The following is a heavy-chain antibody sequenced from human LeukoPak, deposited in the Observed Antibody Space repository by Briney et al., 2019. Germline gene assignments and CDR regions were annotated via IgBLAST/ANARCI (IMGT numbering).Heavy chain of an antibody. Sequence: ASVKVSCKASGYTFTSYYMHWVRQAPGQGLEWMGWINPNSGGTNYAQKFQGRVTMTRDTSISTDYMELSRLRSDETAVYYCARSPRIRDGYNMDYYYYMDVWGKGTTVTVSS. CDR3: ARSPRIRDGYNMDYYYYMDV. CDR2: INPNSGGT. V-gene: IGHV1-2*02. CDR1: GYTFTSYY. J-gene: IGHJ6*03. D-gene: IGHD5-24*01.